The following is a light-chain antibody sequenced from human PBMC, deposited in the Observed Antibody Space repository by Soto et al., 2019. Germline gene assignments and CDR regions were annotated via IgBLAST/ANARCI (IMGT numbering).Light chain of an antibody. V-gene: IGLV2-14*01. CDR2: DVN. J-gene: IGLJ2*01. Sequence: QSALTQPASVSGSPGQSITISCTGTSSDVGGYKYVSWYQQHPGKAPKLMIYDVNNRPLGVSNRFSGSKSGNTASLTISGLQAEDEADYYCSSYTSSTTLGFGGGTKLTVL. CDR1: SSDVGGYKY. CDR3: SSYTSSTTLG.